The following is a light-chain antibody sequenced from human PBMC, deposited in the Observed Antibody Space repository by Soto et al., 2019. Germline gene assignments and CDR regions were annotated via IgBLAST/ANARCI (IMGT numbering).Light chain of an antibody. J-gene: IGKJ1*01. CDR1: QSVSSNF. CDR2: GAS. V-gene: IGKV3-20*01. CDR3: REYGTAAPT. Sequence: EIVLTQSPGTLSLSPGERATLSCKASQSVSSNFLAWYQRKPGQAPRLLIYGASNSATDIPYRCSRSGSGTDFTLTITKLEPVDFAVYYYREYGTAAPTVGQGTKVEI.